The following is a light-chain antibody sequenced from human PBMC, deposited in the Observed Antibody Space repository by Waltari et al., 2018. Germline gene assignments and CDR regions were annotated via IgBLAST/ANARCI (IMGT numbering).Light chain of an antibody. V-gene: IGKV6-21*01. CDR2: YVA. CDR1: QSVGSD. J-gene: IGKJ2*01. CDR3: HQTSNLPYT. Sequence: EIVLTQSPDFQSVTQKEKVTITCRASQSVGSDLHWYQQRPDQSPTLLIKYVAQSFSGVPSRFSGSRSGTDFTLTINSLEAEDAATYYCHQTSNLPYTFGQGTKLEIK.